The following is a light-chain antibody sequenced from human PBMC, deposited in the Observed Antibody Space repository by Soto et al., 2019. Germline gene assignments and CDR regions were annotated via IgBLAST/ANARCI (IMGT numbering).Light chain of an antibody. Sequence: EIVMTQSPATLSVSPGERATLSCRASQSVSSNLAWYQQKPGQAPRLLIYGASTRDTGIPARFSGSGSGTESTLTISSLQSEDFAVYYCQQYNNWLRTFG. CDR1: QSVSSN. CDR2: GAS. J-gene: IGKJ1*01. CDR3: QQYNNWLRT. V-gene: IGKV3-15*01.